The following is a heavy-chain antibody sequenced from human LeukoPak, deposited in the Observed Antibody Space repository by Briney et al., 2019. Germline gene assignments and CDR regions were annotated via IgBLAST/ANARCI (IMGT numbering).Heavy chain of an antibody. CDR3: ARDRYYYGSGYLSGIDY. J-gene: IGHJ4*02. V-gene: IGHV3-11*01. D-gene: IGHD3-10*01. Sequence: GGALRLSCADSGFTFSDYYMSWIRQAPGKGLEWVSYISSSGSTIYYADSVKGRFTISRDNAKNSLYLQMNSLRAEDTAVYYCARDRYYYGSGYLSGIDYWGQGTLVTVSS. CDR2: ISSSGSTI. CDR1: GFTFSDYY.